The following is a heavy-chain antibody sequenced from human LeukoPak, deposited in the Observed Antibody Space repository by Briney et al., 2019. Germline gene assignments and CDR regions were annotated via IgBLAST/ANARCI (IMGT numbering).Heavy chain of an antibody. CDR3: ARVRCSGGSCYYFDY. D-gene: IGHD2-15*01. Sequence: GGSLRLSCAASGFIFSSDWMHWVRQGPAKGLVWVSRINPDGSTTSYADSVKGRFTISRDNAKNSLYLQMNSLRAEDTAVYYCARVRCSGGSCYYFDYWGQGTLVTVSS. CDR1: GFIFSSDW. V-gene: IGHV3-74*01. J-gene: IGHJ4*02. CDR2: INPDGSTT.